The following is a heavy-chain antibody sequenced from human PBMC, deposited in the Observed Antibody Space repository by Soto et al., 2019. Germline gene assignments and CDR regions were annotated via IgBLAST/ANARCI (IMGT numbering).Heavy chain of an antibody. V-gene: IGHV3-23*01. Sequence: HPGGSLRLSCAASGFTFSRYAMSWVRQAPGKGLEWVSAISGSGGSTYYADSVKGRFTISRDNSKNTLYLQMNSLRAEDTAVYYCAKSMVRGVYGMDVWGQGTTVTVSS. CDR1: GFTFSRYA. J-gene: IGHJ6*02. D-gene: IGHD3-10*01. CDR3: AKSMVRGVYGMDV. CDR2: ISGSGGST.